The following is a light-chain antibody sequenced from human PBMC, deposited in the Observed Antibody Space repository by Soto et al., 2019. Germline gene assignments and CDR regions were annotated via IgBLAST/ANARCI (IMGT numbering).Light chain of an antibody. CDR1: QSVTTW. CDR2: KAS. Sequence: DIQMTQSPSTLSASVGDRVTITCRASQSVTTWLAWYQQKPGKAPKLLIYKASNLESGLPSRFTGSGSGTEFTLTISSLQSDDFATYYCQQYITYPITFGQGTRLEIK. V-gene: IGKV1-5*03. CDR3: QQYITYPIT. J-gene: IGKJ5*01.